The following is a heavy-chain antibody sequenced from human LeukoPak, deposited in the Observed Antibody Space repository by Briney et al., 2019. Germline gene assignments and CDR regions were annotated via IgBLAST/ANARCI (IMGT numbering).Heavy chain of an antibody. D-gene: IGHD2-8*01. CDR1: GFTFSSYA. V-gene: IGHV3-30-3*01. CDR2: ISYDGSNK. J-gene: IGHJ1*01. CDR3: ARGGYCTNGVCSRTRAEYFQH. Sequence: GRSLRLSCAASGFTFSSYAMHWVRQAPGKGLEWVAVISYDGSNKYYADSVKGRFTISRDNSKNTLYLQMNSLRAEDTAVYYCARGGYCTNGVCSRTRAEYFQHWGRAPWSPSPQ.